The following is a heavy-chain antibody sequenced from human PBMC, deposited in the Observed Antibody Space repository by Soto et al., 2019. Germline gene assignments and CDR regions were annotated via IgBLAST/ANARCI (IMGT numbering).Heavy chain of an antibody. CDR1: GGSVSSGSYY. Sequence: SETLSLTCTVSGGSVSSGSYYWSWIRQPPGKGLEWIGYIYYSGSTNYNPSLKSRVTISVDTSKNQFSLKLSSVTAADTAVYYCAREMTYYDILTGPLRVDNWFDPWGQGTLVTVSS. V-gene: IGHV4-61*01. CDR2: IYYSGST. D-gene: IGHD3-9*01. CDR3: AREMTYYDILTGPLRVDNWFDP. J-gene: IGHJ5*02.